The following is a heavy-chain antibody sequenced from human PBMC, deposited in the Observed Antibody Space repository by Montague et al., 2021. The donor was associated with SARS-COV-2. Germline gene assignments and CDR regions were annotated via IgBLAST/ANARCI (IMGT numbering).Heavy chain of an antibody. V-gene: IGHV4-39*01. CDR1: GGPISGNSGY. Sequence: SETLSLTCTVNGGPISGNSGYWGWNRQSTGKGLEWIASLDYSRNTYHSPYLKGRLTIYVDTSKNQFSLKLNSVTASDTSLYYCARREYSYGWGDWGQGTLVTVSS. D-gene: IGHD5-18*01. J-gene: IGHJ4*02. CDR3: ARREYSYGWGD. CDR2: LDYSRNT.